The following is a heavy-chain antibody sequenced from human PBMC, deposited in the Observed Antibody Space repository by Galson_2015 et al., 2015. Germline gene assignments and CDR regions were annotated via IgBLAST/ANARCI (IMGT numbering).Heavy chain of an antibody. V-gene: IGHV3-23*01. CDR1: GFTFSTYA. CDR2: ISAGGGST. CDR3: AKDRIGSGDYFDY. J-gene: IGHJ4*02. D-gene: IGHD2-15*01. Sequence: SLRLSCAASGFTFSTYAMSWVRQAPGKGLEWVSTISAGGGSTYYADSVKGRFTISRDNSKNTLYLQMNSLRAEDTALYYCAKDRIGSGDYFDYWGQGTQVTVSS.